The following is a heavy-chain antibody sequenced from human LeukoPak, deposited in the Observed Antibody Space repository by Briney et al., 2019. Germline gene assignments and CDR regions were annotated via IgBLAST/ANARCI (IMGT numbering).Heavy chain of an antibody. V-gene: IGHV4-59*01. D-gene: IGHD6-13*01. CDR2: IYYSGST. Sequence: PSETLSLTCTVSGGSISSYYWSWIRQPPGKGLEWIGYIYYSGSTNYNPSLKSRVTISVDTSKNQFSLKLSSVTAADTAVYYCAREGPDSSRAPHWFDPWGQGTLVTVFS. J-gene: IGHJ5*02. CDR1: GGSISSYY. CDR3: AREGPDSSRAPHWFDP.